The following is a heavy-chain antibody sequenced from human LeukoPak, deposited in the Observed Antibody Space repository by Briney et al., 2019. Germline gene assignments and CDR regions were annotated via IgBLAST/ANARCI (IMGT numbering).Heavy chain of an antibody. CDR1: GFTFSRHG. V-gene: IGHV3-30*03. J-gene: IGHJ4*02. CDR3: ARDRDYAFDY. D-gene: IGHD4-17*01. CDR2: ISNDGSRK. Sequence: GGSLRLSCAPSGFTFSRHGMHWVRKAPGKGLEWVAIISNDGSRKYYAHSVEGRFTISRDNSKNTLYLQMDSLRAEDTAVYYCARDRDYAFDYWGQGTLVTVSS.